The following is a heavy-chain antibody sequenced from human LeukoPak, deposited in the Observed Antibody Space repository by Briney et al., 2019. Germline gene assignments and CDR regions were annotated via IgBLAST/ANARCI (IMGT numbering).Heavy chain of an antibody. Sequence: PGGSLRLSCAASGFTFSSYEMNWVRQAPGKGLEWVSYISSSGSTIYYADSVKGRFTISRDNSKNSLYLQMNSLRAEDTALYYCAKDLAAAVPDVAFDIWGQGIMVTVSS. CDR3: AKDLAAAVPDVAFDI. V-gene: IGHV3-48*03. CDR1: GFTFSSYE. D-gene: IGHD6-13*01. J-gene: IGHJ3*02. CDR2: ISSSGSTI.